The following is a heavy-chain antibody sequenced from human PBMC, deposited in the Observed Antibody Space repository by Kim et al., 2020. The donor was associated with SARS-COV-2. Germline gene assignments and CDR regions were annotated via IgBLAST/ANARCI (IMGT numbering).Heavy chain of an antibody. D-gene: IGHD5-12*01. CDR3: ARSRGRGYSGYLRGYFDY. CDR1: GGSFSGYY. CDR2: INHSGST. Sequence: SETLSLTCAVYGGSFSGYYWSWIRQPPGKGLEWIGEINHSGSTNYNPSLKSRVTISVDTSKNQFSLKLSSVTAADTAVYYCARSRGRGYSGYLRGYFDYWGQGTLVTVSS. J-gene: IGHJ4*02. V-gene: IGHV4-34*01.